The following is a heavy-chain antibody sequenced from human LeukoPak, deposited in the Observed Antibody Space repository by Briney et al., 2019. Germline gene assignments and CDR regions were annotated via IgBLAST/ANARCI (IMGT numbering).Heavy chain of an antibody. J-gene: IGHJ4*02. CDR2: IYYSGST. D-gene: IGHD5-18*01. Sequence: SETLSLTCTVSGGSISSYYWSWIRQPPGKGLEWIGYIYYSGSTNYNPSLKSRVTISVDTSKNQFSLKLSSVTAADTAMYYCARAGGVDTAMDANFDYWGQGTLVTVSS. V-gene: IGHV4-59*01. CDR1: GGSISSYY. CDR3: ARAGGVDTAMDANFDY.